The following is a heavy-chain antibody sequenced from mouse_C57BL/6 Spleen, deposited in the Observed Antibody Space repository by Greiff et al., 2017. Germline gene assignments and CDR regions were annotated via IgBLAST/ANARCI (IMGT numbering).Heavy chain of an antibody. CDR3: ARGYYGNFGDY. CDR1: GYTFTDYY. J-gene: IGHJ2*01. V-gene: IGHV1-26*01. D-gene: IGHD2-1*01. CDR2: INPNNGGT. Sequence: EVQLQQSGPELVKPGASVKISCKASGYTFTDYYMNWVKQSHGKSLEWIGDINPNNGGTSYNQKFKGKATLTVDKSSSTAYMELRSLTSEDSAVYYCARGYYGNFGDYWGQGTTLTVSS.